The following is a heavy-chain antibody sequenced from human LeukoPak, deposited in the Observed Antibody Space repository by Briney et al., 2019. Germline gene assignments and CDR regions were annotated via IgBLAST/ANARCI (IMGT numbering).Heavy chain of an antibody. CDR1: GGTFSSYA. CDR2: IIPILGIA. CDR3: ARDIDSSGYYYKSYYYGMDV. J-gene: IGHJ6*02. V-gene: IGHV1-69*04. D-gene: IGHD3-22*01. Sequence: SVKVSCMASGGTFSSYAISWLRQAPGQGLEWMGRIIPILGIANYAQKFQGRVTITADKSTSTAYTELSSLRSEDTAVYYCARDIDSSGYYYKSYYYGMDVWGQGTTVTVSS.